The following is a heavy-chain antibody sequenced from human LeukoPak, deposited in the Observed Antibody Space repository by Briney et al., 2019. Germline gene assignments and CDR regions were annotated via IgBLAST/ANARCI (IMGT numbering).Heavy chain of an antibody. V-gene: IGHV3-30*02. J-gene: IGHJ4*02. Sequence: GGSLRLSCAASGFTVSSNYMSWVRRAPGKGLEWVAFIRYDGSNKYYADSVKGRFTISRDNSKNTLYLQMNSLRAEDTAVYYCAREHIAAAGSFDYWGQGTLVTVSS. D-gene: IGHD6-13*01. CDR2: IRYDGSNK. CDR3: AREHIAAAGSFDY. CDR1: GFTVSSNY.